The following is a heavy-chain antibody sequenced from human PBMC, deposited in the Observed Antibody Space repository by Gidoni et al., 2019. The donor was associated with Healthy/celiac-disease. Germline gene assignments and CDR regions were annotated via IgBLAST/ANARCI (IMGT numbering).Heavy chain of an antibody. Sequence: QLQLQESGPGLVKPSETLSLTCTVSGGSISSSSYYWGWIRQPPGKGLEWIGSIYYSGSTYYNPSLKSRVTISVDTSKNQFSLKLSSVTAADTAVYYCARQSTTEYGSGSYYPRFYYYYGMDVWGQGTTVTVSS. D-gene: IGHD3-10*01. CDR3: ARQSTTEYGSGSYYPRFYYYYGMDV. J-gene: IGHJ6*02. CDR1: GGSISSSSYY. V-gene: IGHV4-39*01. CDR2: IYYSGST.